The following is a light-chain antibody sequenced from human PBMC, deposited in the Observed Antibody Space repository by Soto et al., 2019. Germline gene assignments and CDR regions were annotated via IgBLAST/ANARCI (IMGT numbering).Light chain of an antibody. CDR2: DAS. J-gene: IGKJ4*01. CDR1: QSINNW. Sequence: EIPMNQSPSNLSASVGDQVTITCRSSQSINNWLAWYQQKPGKAPKFLIYDASNLESGVPSRFSGSASGTEFTLTISSLQPDDFATYYCQQYDNYPLTFGGGTKVDIK. CDR3: QQYDNYPLT. V-gene: IGKV1-5*01.